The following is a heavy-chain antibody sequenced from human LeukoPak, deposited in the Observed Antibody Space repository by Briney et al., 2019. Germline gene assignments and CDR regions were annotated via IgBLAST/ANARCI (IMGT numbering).Heavy chain of an antibody. CDR2: IHHSGST. CDR3: ARGRVAGTNNWFDP. V-gene: IGHV4-38-2*01. D-gene: IGHD6-19*01. Sequence: KPSETLSLTCAVSGYSISSGYCWGWIRQPPGQGLEWIGSIHHSGSTYYNPSLKSRVTISVDTSKNQISLKLSSVTAADTAVYSCARGRVAGTNNWFDPRGQGTLVTVSS. J-gene: IGHJ5*02. CDR1: GYSISSGYC.